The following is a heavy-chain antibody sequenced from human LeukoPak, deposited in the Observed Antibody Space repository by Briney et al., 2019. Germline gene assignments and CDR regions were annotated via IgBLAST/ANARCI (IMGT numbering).Heavy chain of an antibody. V-gene: IGHV1-8*01. CDR3: ARVGSGRLRYFDWLLDDYYFDY. Sequence: ASVTVSCKASGYTFTSYDINWVRQATGQGLEWMGWMNPNSGNTGYAQKFQGRVTMTRNTSISTAYMELSSLRSEDTAVYYCARVGSGRLRYFDWLLDDYYFDYWGQGTLVTVSS. D-gene: IGHD3-9*01. J-gene: IGHJ4*02. CDR1: GYTFTSYD. CDR2: MNPNSGNT.